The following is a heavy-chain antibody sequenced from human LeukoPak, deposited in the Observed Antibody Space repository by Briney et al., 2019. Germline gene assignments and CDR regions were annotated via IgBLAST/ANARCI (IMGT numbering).Heavy chain of an antibody. Sequence: VASVKVSCKASGFTFTSSAMQWVRQARGQRLEWIGWIVVGSGNTNYAQKFQERVTITRDMSTSTAYMELSSLRSEDTAVYYCATHYLTGYYYYMDVWGKGTTVTVSS. D-gene: IGHD1-14*01. CDR1: GFTFTSSA. J-gene: IGHJ6*03. CDR3: ATHYLTGYYYYMDV. V-gene: IGHV1-58*02. CDR2: IVVGSGNT.